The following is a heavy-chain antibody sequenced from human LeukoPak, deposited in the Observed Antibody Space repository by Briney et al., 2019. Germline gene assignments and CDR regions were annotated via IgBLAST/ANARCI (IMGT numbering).Heavy chain of an antibody. D-gene: IGHD3-3*01. CDR2: ISSNGGST. CDR1: GFSFSTYA. J-gene: IGHJ4*02. CDR3: AEARGMWNGYSGIDY. Sequence: GRPLRLSCAASGFSFSTYAMHWVRQAPGKGLEYVSAISSNGGSTYYADSVKGRFTISRDNSKNTLYLQMNSLRAEDTAIYFCAEARGMWNGYSGIDYWGQGTLVTVSS. V-gene: IGHV3-64*04.